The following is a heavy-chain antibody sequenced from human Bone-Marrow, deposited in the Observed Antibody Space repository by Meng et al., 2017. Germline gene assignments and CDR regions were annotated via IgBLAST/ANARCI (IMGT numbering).Heavy chain of an antibody. J-gene: IGHJ4*02. CDR3: VKDRRVGGGYRSGFFDY. CDR2: IDWRSDRI. D-gene: IGHD3-16*02. Sequence: SLKISCAASGFSFDDFAIDWVRQVPGKGLEWVSGIDWRSDRIGYAESMKGRFSISGDNAKNALYLQLNSLRPEDTALYYCVKDRRVGGGYRSGFFDYWGQGTLVTVSS. CDR1: GFSFDDFA. V-gene: IGHV3-9*01.